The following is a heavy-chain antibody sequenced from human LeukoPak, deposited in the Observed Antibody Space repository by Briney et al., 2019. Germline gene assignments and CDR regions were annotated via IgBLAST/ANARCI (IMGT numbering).Heavy chain of an antibody. CDR3: ARGRLGGSGSYYNVLDY. CDR2: ISYSGST. J-gene: IGHJ4*02. CDR1: GGSISSYY. Sequence: SETLSLTCTVSGGSISSYYWSWIRKPPGKGLDLIGYISYSGSTNYNPSLKRRVTISVDTSRNQFSLKLSSVTAADTAVYYCARGRLGGSGSYYNVLDYWGQGTLVTVSS. V-gene: IGHV4-59*01. D-gene: IGHD3-10*01.